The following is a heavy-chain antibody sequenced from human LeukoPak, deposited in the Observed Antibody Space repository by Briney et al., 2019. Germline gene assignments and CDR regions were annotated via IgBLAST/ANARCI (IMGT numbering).Heavy chain of an antibody. Sequence: SETLSLTCTVSAGSISPYFWSWVRQPPGKGLEWIGYIFYTGSTNYNPSLNSRATISVDTSKRQFSLKLSSVTAADTAVYYCASTFSYGYFDFWGQGTLVTVSS. CDR2: IFYTGST. CDR1: AGSISPYF. J-gene: IGHJ4*02. V-gene: IGHV4-59*01. D-gene: IGHD3-16*01. CDR3: ASTFSYGYFDF.